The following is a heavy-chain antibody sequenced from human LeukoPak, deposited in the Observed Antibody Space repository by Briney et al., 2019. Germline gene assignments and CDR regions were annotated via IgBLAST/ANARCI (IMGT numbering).Heavy chain of an antibody. Sequence: SETLSLTCTVSGGSISSGDYYWSWIRQPPGKGLEWIGYIYYSGSTYYNPSLKSRVTISVDTSKNQFSLKLSSVTAADTAVYYCARVVYSSSGGDYWGQGTLVTVSS. J-gene: IGHJ4*02. CDR2: IYYSGST. CDR1: GGSISSGDYY. CDR3: ARVVYSSSGGDY. D-gene: IGHD6-6*01. V-gene: IGHV4-30-4*08.